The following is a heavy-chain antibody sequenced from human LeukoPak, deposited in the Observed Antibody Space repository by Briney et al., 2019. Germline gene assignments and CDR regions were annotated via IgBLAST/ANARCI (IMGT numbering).Heavy chain of an antibody. CDR1: GGSISSYY. CDR3: ARFRLVTGTFDY. J-gene: IGHJ4*02. D-gene: IGHD3-9*01. V-gene: IGHV4-4*07. CDR2: IYTSGST. Sequence: SETLSLTCTVSGGSISSYYWSSIRQPAGKGLEWIGRIYTSGSTNYNPSLKSRVTMSVDTSKNQFSLKLSSVAAADTAVYYCARFRLVTGTFDYWGQGTLVTVSS.